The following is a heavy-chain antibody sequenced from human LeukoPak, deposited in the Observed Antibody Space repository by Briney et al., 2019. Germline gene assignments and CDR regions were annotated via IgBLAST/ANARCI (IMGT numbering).Heavy chain of an antibody. J-gene: IGHJ4*02. V-gene: IGHV4-59*11. CDR3: ARDFGYCSGGSCSYYFDY. D-gene: IGHD2-15*01. CDR1: GGSISSHY. CDR2: IYYSGST. Sequence: SETLSLTCAVSGGSISSHYWSWIRQPPGKGLEWIGYIYYSGSTNYNPSLKSRVTISVDTSKNQFSLKLSSVTAADTAVYYCARDFGYCSGGSCSYYFDYWGQGTLVTVSS.